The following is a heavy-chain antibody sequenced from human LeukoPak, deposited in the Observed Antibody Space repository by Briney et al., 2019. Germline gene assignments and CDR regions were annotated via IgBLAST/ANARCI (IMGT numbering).Heavy chain of an antibody. CDR3: ARGADIVVVVAALDY. CDR2: IKQDGSEK. V-gene: IGHV3-7*01. D-gene: IGHD2-15*01. Sequence: GGSLRLSCAASGFTFSSYWMSWVRQAPGKGLEWVANIKQDGSEKYYVDPVKGRFTISRDNAKNSLYLQMNSLRAEDTAVYYCARGADIVVVVAALDYWGQGTLVTVSS. CDR1: GFTFSSYW. J-gene: IGHJ4*02.